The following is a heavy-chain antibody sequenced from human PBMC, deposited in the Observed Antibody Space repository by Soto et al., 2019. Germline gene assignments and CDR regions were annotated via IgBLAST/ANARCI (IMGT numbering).Heavy chain of an antibody. V-gene: IGHV4-34*01. J-gene: IGHJ4*02. Sequence: PSATLSHTCAVYGGSFSGYYWSWIRQPPGKGLEWIGEINHSGSTNYNPSLKSRVTISVDTSKNQFSLKLSSVTAADTAVYYCAKRYCSSTSCHLDYWGQGTLVTVSS. CDR1: GGSFSGYY. CDR3: AKRYCSSTSCHLDY. D-gene: IGHD2-2*01. CDR2: INHSGST.